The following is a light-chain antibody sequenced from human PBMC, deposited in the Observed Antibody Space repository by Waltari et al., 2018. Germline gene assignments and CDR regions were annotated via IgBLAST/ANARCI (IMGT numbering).Light chain of an antibody. V-gene: IGKV3-20*01. CDR2: GAS. CDR3: QQYGRSPLT. Sequence: IVLTQSPGTLSLSPGERATLSCRASQSVSGRYLAWYQQKPGQAPRLLIYGASSRATGIPDRFSGSGSGTDFTLTISRLEAEDFAVYHCQQYGRSPLTFGGGTKVEIK. CDR1: QSVSGRY. J-gene: IGKJ4*01.